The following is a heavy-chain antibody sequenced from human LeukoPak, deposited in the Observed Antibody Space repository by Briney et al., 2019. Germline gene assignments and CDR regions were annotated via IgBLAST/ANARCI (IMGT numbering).Heavy chain of an antibody. CDR2: IWYDGSNK. CDR3: AKSQYGMDV. Sequence: PGGSLRLSCAASGFTFSSYGMHWVRQAPGKGLEWVAVIWYDGSNKYYGDSVKGRFTISRDNSKNTLYLQMNSLRVEDTAVYYCAKSQYGMDVWGQGTTVTVSS. CDR1: GFTFSSYG. J-gene: IGHJ6*02. V-gene: IGHV3-33*06.